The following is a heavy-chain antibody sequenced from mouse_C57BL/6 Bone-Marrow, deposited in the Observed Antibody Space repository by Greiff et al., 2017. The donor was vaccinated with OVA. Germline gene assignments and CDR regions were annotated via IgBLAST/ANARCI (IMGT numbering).Heavy chain of an antibody. V-gene: IGHV3-6*01. CDR1: GYSITSGYY. CDR3: ARKFDYYGSRFYAMDY. CDR2: ISYDGSN. D-gene: IGHD1-1*01. Sequence: EVKLQESGPGLVKPSQSLSLTCSVTGYSITSGYYWNWIRQFPGNKLEWMGYISYDGSNNYNPSLKNRISITRDTSKNQFFLKLNSVTTEDTATYYCARKFDYYGSRFYAMDYWGQGTSVTVSS. J-gene: IGHJ4*01.